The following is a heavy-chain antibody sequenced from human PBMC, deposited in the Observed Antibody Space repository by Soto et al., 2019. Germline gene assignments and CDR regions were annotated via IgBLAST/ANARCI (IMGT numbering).Heavy chain of an antibody. D-gene: IGHD3-10*01. CDR1: GYTFSSYG. CDR2: ISGYNGKT. V-gene: IGHV1-18*01. CDR3: ARDASVVRRLILAPATYFDF. J-gene: IGHJ4*02. Sequence: QVQLVQSGAEVKKPGASVKVSCKTSGYTFSSYGIGWVRQAPGQGPEWMGWISGYNGKTLYAQKFRGRVTVTTDTSTSTVYMELRSLRSDDTALYYCARDASVVRRLILAPATYFDFWGQGTLVTVSS.